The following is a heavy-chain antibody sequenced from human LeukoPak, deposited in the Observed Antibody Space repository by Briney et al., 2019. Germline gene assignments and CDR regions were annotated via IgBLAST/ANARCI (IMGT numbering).Heavy chain of an antibody. Sequence: GGSLRLSCAASGFTFSSYSMNWVRQAPGKGLEWVSSISSSSSYIYYADSVTGRFTISRDNAKNSLYLQMNSLRAEDTAVYYCARDLRDIVVVVAATLDYWGQGTLVTVSS. CDR1: GFTFSSYS. J-gene: IGHJ4*02. CDR3: ARDLRDIVVVVAATLDY. CDR2: ISSSSSYI. V-gene: IGHV3-21*01. D-gene: IGHD2-15*01.